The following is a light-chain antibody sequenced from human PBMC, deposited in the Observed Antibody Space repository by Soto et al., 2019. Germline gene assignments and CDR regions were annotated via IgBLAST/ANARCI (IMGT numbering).Light chain of an antibody. CDR3: QQYNSYPLT. CDR1: QSISSW. Sequence: DLQMTQSPSTLSASVGDRVTITCRASQSISSWLAWYQQKSGKAPKLLIYKASSLESGVPSRFSGSGSGKEFTLTISSLQPDDFATYYCQQYNSYPLTFGGGTKVDIK. J-gene: IGKJ4*01. V-gene: IGKV1-5*03. CDR2: KAS.